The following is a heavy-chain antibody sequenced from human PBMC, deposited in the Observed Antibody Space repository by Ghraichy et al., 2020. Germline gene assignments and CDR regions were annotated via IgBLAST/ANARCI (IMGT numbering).Heavy chain of an antibody. V-gene: IGHV3-23*01. CDR2: ISGSGGST. Sequence: GGSLRLSCAASGFTFSSYAMSWVRQAPGKGLEWVSAISGSGGSTYYADSVKGRFTISRDNSKNTLYLQMNSLRAEDTAVYYCANSPLYSSGWYYFDYWGQGTLVTVSS. CDR1: GFTFSSYA. D-gene: IGHD6-19*01. J-gene: IGHJ4*02. CDR3: ANSPLYSSGWYYFDY.